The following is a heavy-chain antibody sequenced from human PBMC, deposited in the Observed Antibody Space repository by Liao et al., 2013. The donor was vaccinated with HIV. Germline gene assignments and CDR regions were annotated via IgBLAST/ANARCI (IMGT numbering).Heavy chain of an antibody. CDR1: GGSFRGYY. Sequence: QVQLQQWGAGLLKPSETLSLTCAVYGGSFRGYYWSWIRQPPGKGLEWIGEIIHSGSTNYNPSLKSRVTISVDRSKNHFSLKLSSVTAADTAVYYCARAREGWFDPWGQGTLVTVSS. D-gene: IGHD1-26*01. V-gene: IGHV4-34*12. J-gene: IGHJ5*02. CDR2: IIHSGST. CDR3: ARAREGWFDP.